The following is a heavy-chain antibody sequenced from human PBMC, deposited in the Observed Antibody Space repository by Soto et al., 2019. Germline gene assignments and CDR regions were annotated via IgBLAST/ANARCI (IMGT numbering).Heavy chain of an antibody. J-gene: IGHJ4*02. D-gene: IGHD6-13*01. V-gene: IGHV1-69*13. Sequence: GASVKVSCKASGGTFGSYAISWVRQAPGQGLEWMGGIIPIFDTTNYAQNFQGRVTITADESTTTAYMELSSLRSEDTAVYYCASSTEIAAAELNYFVYWGQGTLVTVSS. CDR2: IIPIFDTT. CDR3: ASSTEIAAAELNYFVY. CDR1: GGTFGSYA.